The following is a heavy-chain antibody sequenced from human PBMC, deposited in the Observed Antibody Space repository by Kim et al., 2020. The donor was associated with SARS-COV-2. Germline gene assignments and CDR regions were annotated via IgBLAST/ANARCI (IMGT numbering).Heavy chain of an antibody. CDR1: GINFANYD. CDR3: AGRGSAWGSWYFAL. CDR2: IGTKADT. J-gene: IGHJ2*01. V-gene: IGHV3-13*01. Sequence: GGSLRLSCAASGINFANYDIHWVRQVTGKSLEWVATIGTKADTFYPASVQGRFIISRDNGERTAHLQMFRLGVEDTGVYYCAGRGSAWGSWYFALWGRGT. D-gene: IGHD6-19*01.